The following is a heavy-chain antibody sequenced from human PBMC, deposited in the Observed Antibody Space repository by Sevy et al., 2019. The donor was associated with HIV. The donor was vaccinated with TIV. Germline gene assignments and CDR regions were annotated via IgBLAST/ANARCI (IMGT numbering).Heavy chain of an antibody. J-gene: IGHJ6*02. CDR3: AREVVDTAMVTYGMDV. CDR1: GFTVSSNY. CDR2: IYSGGST. V-gene: IGHV3-53*01. Sequence: GGSLRLSCAASGFTVSSNYMSWVRQAPGKGLEWVSVIYSGGSTYYADSVKGRFTISRDNSKNTLYLQMNSLRAEETAVYYCAREVVDTAMVTYGMDVWGQGTTVTVSS. D-gene: IGHD5-18*01.